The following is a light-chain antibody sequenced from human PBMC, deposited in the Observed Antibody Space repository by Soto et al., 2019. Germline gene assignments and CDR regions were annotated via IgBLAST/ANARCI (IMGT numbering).Light chain of an antibody. CDR3: QQYGNSLKT. Sequence: EVVLTQSPGTLSLSPGERATLSCRASQSVSGNLLAWYQQKPGQPPRLLIYGASIRATGIPDRFSGSGSGTDFTLTISRLAPEDFAVYYCQQYGNSLKTFGQGTKV. J-gene: IGKJ1*01. V-gene: IGKV3-20*01. CDR2: GAS. CDR1: QSVSGNL.